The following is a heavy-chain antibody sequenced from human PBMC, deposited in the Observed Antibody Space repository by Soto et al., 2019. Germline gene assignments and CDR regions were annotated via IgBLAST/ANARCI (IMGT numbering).Heavy chain of an antibody. D-gene: IGHD3-10*01. CDR1: GDTFKNCV. J-gene: IGHJ6*02. CDR2: IIPLFGTT. V-gene: IGHV1-69*01. CDR3: AAKLGFGKLSVV. Sequence: VQVLQSGVEVRRPGSSVKVSCKASGDTFKNCVISWVRQAPGQGLEWMGGIIPLFGTTDFAQRFQGRLTITTDESTTTAYMELSRLRSEDTATYYCAAKLGFGKLSVVWGQGTTVIVSS.